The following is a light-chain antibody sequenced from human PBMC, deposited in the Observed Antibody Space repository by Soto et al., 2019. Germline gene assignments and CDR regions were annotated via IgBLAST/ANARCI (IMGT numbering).Light chain of an antibody. CDR1: QRGLYSSNNKNY. J-gene: IGKJ1*01. V-gene: IGKV4-1*01. Sequence: DIVMTQSPDSLAVSLGERATINCKSSQRGLYSSNNKNYLAWYQQKPGQPPKLLIYGASTRKSGVPDRFSGSGSGTDFTLNISSLQAEDVAVYYCQQYSSTPPTFGQGTKVEIK. CDR3: QQYSSTPPT. CDR2: GAS.